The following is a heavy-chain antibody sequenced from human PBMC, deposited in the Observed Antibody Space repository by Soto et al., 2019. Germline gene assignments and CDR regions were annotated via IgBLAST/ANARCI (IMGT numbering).Heavy chain of an antibody. V-gene: IGHV4-31*03. D-gene: IGHD3-22*01. J-gene: IGHJ5*02. Sequence: QVQLQESGPGLVKPSQTLSLTCTVSGGSISSGGYYWSWIRQHPGKGLEWIGYIYYSGSTYYNPSLKSRVTISVDTSKNQFSLKLSSVTAADTAVYHCARGKLTGIVVVPLWFDPWGQGTLVTVS. CDR2: IYYSGST. CDR3: ARGKLTGIVVVPLWFDP. CDR1: GGSISSGGYY.